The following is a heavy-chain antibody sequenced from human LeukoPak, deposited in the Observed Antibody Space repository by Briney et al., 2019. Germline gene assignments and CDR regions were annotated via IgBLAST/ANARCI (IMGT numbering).Heavy chain of an antibody. CDR3: AYSSGWYYFDY. J-gene: IGHJ4*02. V-gene: IGHV3-7*01. CDR2: IKQDGGEK. CDR1: GFTFSSYA. Sequence: GGSLRLSCAASGFTFSSYAMSWVRQAPGKGLEWVANIKQDGGEKYYVDSVKGRFTISRDNAKNSLYLQMNSLRAEDTAVYYCAYSSGWYYFDYWGQGTLVTVSS. D-gene: IGHD6-19*01.